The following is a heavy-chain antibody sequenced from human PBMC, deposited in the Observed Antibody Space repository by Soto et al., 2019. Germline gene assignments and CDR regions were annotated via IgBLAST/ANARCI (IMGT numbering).Heavy chain of an antibody. CDR2: ITTSGDRS. Sequence: EVQLLESGGRLIQPGGSLRLSCAASGFNFSSYAMSWIRQAPGKGPEWVAGITTSGDRSGYAASVKGRFTVSRDNSQNTMYLPLNSLRGDDTAIYYCARGLEAGYYFAYWGQGTLVTVSS. V-gene: IGHV3-23*01. D-gene: IGHD3-22*01. CDR3: ARGLEAGYYFAY. J-gene: IGHJ4*02. CDR1: GFNFSSYA.